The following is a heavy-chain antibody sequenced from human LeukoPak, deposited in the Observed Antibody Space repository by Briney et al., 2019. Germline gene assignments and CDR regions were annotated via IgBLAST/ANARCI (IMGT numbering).Heavy chain of an antibody. D-gene: IGHD2-15*01. CDR1: GFTFSTYW. CDR3: ARDPFPSYCSGGSCYSAF. V-gene: IGHV3-74*01. Sequence: GGSLRLSCAASGFTFSTYWMHWVRQAPGKGLVWVSRINSDGSSTSYADSVKGRFTISRDNAKNTLYLQMNSLRAVDTVVYYCARDPFPSYCSGGSCYSAFWGQGTLVTVSS. CDR2: INSDGSST. J-gene: IGHJ4*02.